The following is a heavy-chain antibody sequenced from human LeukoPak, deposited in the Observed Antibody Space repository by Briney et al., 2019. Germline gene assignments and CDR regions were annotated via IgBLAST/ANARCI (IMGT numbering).Heavy chain of an antibody. CDR1: GFTFSSYG. CDR2: IRSKANSYAT. CDR3: TRFRSVRSAPEFPNPYYYYYMDV. V-gene: IGHV3-73*01. J-gene: IGHJ6*03. D-gene: IGHD3-10*01. Sequence: GGSLRLSCAASGFTFSSYGMHWVRQASGKGLEWVGRIRSKANSYATAYAASVKGRFTISRDDSKNTAYLQMNSLKTEDTAVYYCTRFRSVRSAPEFPNPYYYYYMDVWGKGTTVTVSS.